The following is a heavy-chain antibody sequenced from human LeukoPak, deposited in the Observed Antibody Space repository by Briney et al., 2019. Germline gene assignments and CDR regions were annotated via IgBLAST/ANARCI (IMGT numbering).Heavy chain of an antibody. D-gene: IGHD3-3*01. CDR1: GVSISSYY. CDR2: IYYSGST. J-gene: IGHJ4*02. CDR3: ARDIRFLEWSRWGGGYFDY. Sequence: SETLSLTCTVSGVSISSYYWSWIRQPPGKGLEWIGYIYYSGSTNYNPSLKSRVTISVDTSKNQFSLKLSSVTAADTAVYYCARDIRFLEWSRWGGGYFDYWGQGTLVTVSS. V-gene: IGHV4-59*01.